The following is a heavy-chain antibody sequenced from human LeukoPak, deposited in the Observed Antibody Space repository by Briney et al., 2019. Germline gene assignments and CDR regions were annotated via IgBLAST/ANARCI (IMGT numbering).Heavy chain of an antibody. D-gene: IGHD3-10*01. V-gene: IGHV3-7*01. CDR3: ARSGEDGSTYRYFAY. CDR2: IKQDGTEN. Sequence: GGSLRLSCAASGFLFSSYWMTWVRQAPGEGLEWVANIKQDGTENYYVDSVKGRFTISRDNAKDSLYLQMNSLRAEDTAVYYCARSGEDGSTYRYFAYWGQGTLVTVSS. J-gene: IGHJ4*02. CDR1: GFLFSSYW.